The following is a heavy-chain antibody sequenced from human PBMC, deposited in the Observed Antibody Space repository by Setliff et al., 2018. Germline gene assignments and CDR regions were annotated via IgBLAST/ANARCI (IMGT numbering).Heavy chain of an antibody. D-gene: IGHD1-1*01. CDR3: ASPRRDDLDTPFDAFDL. CDR1: GISITSGHY. Sequence: KPSETLSLTCDVSGISITSGHYWGWTRQPPGKGLEWIATIYHRGRTYYNPSLDSRVTISLDTSKNQYSLRLRSVTAADTAVYYCASPRRDDLDTPFDAFDLWGQGTKVTVS. V-gene: IGHV4-38-2*01. J-gene: IGHJ3*01. CDR2: IYHRGRT.